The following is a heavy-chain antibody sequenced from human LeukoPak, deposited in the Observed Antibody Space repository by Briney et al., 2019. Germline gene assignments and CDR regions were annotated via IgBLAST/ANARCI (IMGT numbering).Heavy chain of an antibody. V-gene: IGHV3-30*02. D-gene: IGHD3-16*01. CDR2: IRNDGSNK. CDR1: GFIFSNYD. Sequence: TGGSLRLSCGASGFIFSNYDMHWVRQAPGKGLEWVAFIRNDGSNKYYADSVKGRFTISRENSKNTLYLQMNSLRAEDTAVYYCARDSVGVSGSFASFDIWGQGTMVTVSS. CDR3: ARDSVGVSGSFASFDI. J-gene: IGHJ3*02.